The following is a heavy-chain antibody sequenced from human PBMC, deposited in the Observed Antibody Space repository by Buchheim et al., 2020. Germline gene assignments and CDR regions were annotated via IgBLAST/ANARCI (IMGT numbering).Heavy chain of an antibody. CDR2: IYYSGST. CDR3: ASPYSSSQWFDP. CDR1: GGSISSSSYY. D-gene: IGHD6-6*01. J-gene: IGHJ5*02. Sequence: QLQLQESGPGLVKPSETLSLTCTVSGGSISSSSYYWGWIRQPPGKGLEWIGSIYYSGSTYYNPSLKSRVSLSVAPTKNPFSLKLSSVTAADTAVYYCASPYSSSQWFDPWGQGTL. V-gene: IGHV4-39*01.